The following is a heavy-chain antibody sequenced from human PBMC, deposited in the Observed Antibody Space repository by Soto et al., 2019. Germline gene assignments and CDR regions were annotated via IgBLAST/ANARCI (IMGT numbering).Heavy chain of an antibody. Sequence: QVQLVQSGAEVKKPGASVKVSCKASGYTFTSYDINWVRQATGQGLEWMGWMNPNSGNTDYAQKFQGRVTMTRNTSITTASLELSSLRSEDMPVYYCAMESRGGNFDYWGQGTLVTVSS. V-gene: IGHV1-8*01. J-gene: IGHJ4*02. CDR1: GYTFTSYD. D-gene: IGHD3-3*01. CDR3: AMESRGGNFDY. CDR2: MNPNSGNT.